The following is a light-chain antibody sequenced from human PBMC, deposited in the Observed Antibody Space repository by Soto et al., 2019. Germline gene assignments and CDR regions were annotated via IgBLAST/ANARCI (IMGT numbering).Light chain of an antibody. J-gene: IGKJ3*01. CDR2: GAS. V-gene: IGKV3-20*01. Sequence: EIVLTQSPGTLSLSPGERAPLSCRASNSVSSSYLAWYQQNPGQAPRLLLYGASSRATGIQDRFSGSGSGTDFTLTISRLETADFAVYYCQQYGSSHRFTFGPGTKMDIK. CDR1: NSVSSSY. CDR3: QQYGSSHRFT.